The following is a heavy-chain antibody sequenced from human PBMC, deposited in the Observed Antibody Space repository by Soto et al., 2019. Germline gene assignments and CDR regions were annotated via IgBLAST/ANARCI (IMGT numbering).Heavy chain of an antibody. Sequence: SQTLSLTCXITGDSVSSNSAGWSWVRQSPSRGLEWLGRTYYRSKWYYEYAVSVRGRITINPDTSENQYSLQLNSVTPEDTAVYFCARGEQYSGRIFDYWGQGTLVTVSS. CDR2: TYYRSKWYY. D-gene: IGHD1-26*01. V-gene: IGHV6-1*01. CDR1: GDSVSSNSAG. CDR3: ARGEQYSGRIFDY. J-gene: IGHJ4*01.